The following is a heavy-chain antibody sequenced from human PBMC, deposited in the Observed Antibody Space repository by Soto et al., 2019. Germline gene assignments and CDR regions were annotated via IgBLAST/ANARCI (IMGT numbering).Heavy chain of an antibody. Sequence: SETLSLTCTVSGGSISSYYWSWIRQPPGKGLEWIGYIYYSGSTNYNPSLKSRVTISVDTSKNQFSLKLSSVTAADTAVYYCARGYCSSTSCYRTGPEPIPEYYYYYYGMDVWGQGTTVTVFS. CDR2: IYYSGST. D-gene: IGHD2-2*01. CDR1: GGSISSYY. V-gene: IGHV4-59*01. J-gene: IGHJ6*02. CDR3: ARGYCSSTSCYRTGPEPIPEYYYYYYGMDV.